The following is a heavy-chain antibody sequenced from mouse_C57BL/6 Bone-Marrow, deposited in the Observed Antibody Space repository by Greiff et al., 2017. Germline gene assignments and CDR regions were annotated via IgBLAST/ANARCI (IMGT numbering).Heavy chain of an antibody. D-gene: IGHD2-5*01. Sequence: EVQLQQSGPELVKPGASVKMSCKASGYTFTDYNMHWVKQSHGKSLEWIGYINPNNGGTSYNQKFKGKATLTVNKSSSTAYMELRSLTSEDSAVYYCASAYYSNYDWFAYWGQGTLVTVSA. V-gene: IGHV1-22*01. CDR1: GYTFTDYN. CDR3: ASAYYSNYDWFAY. J-gene: IGHJ3*01. CDR2: INPNNGGT.